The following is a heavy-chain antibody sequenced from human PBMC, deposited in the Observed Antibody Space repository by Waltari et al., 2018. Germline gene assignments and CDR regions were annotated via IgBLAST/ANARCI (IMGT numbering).Heavy chain of an antibody. CDR1: GFIFGSSS. Sequence: QVQLMESGGGVVQPGQSLRLSCAVSGFIFGSSSMHWVRQVPGQGAEWVAVMAHDGSATLYAASVRGRFTISRDNSKNILYLQMNNLRIEDSALYYCARDPDEYGSPSPTFESWGQGTLVTVSS. V-gene: IGHV3-30*01. D-gene: IGHD6-13*01. CDR2: MAHDGSAT. CDR3: ARDPDEYGSPSPTFES. J-gene: IGHJ4*02.